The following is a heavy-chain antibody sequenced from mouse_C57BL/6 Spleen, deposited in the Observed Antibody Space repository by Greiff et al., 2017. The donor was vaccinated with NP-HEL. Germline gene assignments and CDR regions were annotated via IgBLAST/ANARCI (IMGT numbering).Heavy chain of an antibody. CDR2: IDPENGDT. D-gene: IGHD1-1*01. V-gene: IGHV14-4*01. CDR1: GFNIKDDY. J-gene: IGHJ4*01. Sequence: EVQLQQSGAELVRPGASVKLSCTASGFNIKDDYMHWVKQRPEQGLEWIGWIDPENGDTEYASKFQGKATITADTSSNTAYLQLSSLTSEDTAVYYRTRAYGSSSYAMDYWGQGTSVTVSS. CDR3: TRAYGSSSYAMDY.